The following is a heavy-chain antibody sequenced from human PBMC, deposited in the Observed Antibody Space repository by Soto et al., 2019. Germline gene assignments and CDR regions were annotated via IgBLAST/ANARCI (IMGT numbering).Heavy chain of an antibody. V-gene: IGHV1-69*02. Sequence: ASVKVSCKASGGTFSSYTISWVRQAPGQGLEWMGRIIPILGIANYAQKFQGRVTITADKSTSTAYMELSSLRSEDTAVYYCGRGTRDDLTPFDYWGQGTLVTVSS. D-gene: IGHD1-1*01. CDR3: GRGTRDDLTPFDY. J-gene: IGHJ4*02. CDR2: IIPILGIA. CDR1: GGTFSSYT.